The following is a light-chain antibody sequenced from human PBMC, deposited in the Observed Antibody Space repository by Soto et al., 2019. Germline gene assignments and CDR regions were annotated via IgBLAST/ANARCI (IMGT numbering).Light chain of an antibody. Sequence: EIVLTQSPGTLSLSPGEGASLSCRASQTITNDYLAWYQQRPGQAPRLLIYGASSRATGIPDRFSGSQSGTEFTLTISSLQSEDFAVYYCQQYNRWPPITFGQGTRLEV. J-gene: IGKJ5*01. CDR1: QTITNDY. CDR3: QQYNRWPPIT. CDR2: GAS. V-gene: IGKV3-20*01.